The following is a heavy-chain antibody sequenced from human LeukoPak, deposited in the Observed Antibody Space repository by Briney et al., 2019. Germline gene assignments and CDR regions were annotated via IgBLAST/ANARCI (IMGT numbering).Heavy chain of an antibody. V-gene: IGHV1-69*13. Sequence: ASVKVSCKASGGTFSSYAISWVRQAPGQGLEWMGGIIPIFGTANYAQKFQGRVTITADESTSTAYMELSSLRSEDTAVYYCARESGYYYGSGSCFDYWGQGTLVTVSS. D-gene: IGHD3-10*01. CDR1: GGTFSSYA. J-gene: IGHJ4*02. CDR2: IIPIFGTA. CDR3: ARESGYYYGSGSCFDY.